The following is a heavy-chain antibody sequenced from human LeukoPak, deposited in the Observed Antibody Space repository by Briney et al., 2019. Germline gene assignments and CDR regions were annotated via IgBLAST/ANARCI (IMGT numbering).Heavy chain of an antibody. CDR3: ARSGRGGAFDI. V-gene: IGHV3-30*03. Sequence: RGSLRLSCAASGFTFSSYGMHWVRQVPGKGLEWVAVISYDGSNKYYADSVKGRFTISRDNSKNTLYLQMNSLRAEDTAVYYCARSGRGGAFDIWGHGTMVTVSS. D-gene: IGHD1-26*01. CDR2: ISYDGSNK. CDR1: GFTFSSYG. J-gene: IGHJ3*02.